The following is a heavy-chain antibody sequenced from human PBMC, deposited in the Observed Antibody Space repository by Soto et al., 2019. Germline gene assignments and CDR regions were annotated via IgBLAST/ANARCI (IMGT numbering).Heavy chain of an antibody. J-gene: IGHJ3*02. CDR1: GGSFRGYY. V-gene: IGHV4-34*01. Sequence: KPSETLSLTCAVYGGSFRGYYCSWIRQPPGKGLEWIGEINHSGSTNYNPSLKSRVTISVDTSKNQFSLKLSSVTAADTAVYYCARGINYYEADAFDIWGQGTMVTVSS. CDR3: ARGINYYEADAFDI. CDR2: INHSGST. D-gene: IGHD3-22*01.